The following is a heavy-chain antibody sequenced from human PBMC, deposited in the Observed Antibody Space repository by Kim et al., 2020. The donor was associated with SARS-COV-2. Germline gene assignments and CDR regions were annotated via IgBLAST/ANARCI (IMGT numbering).Heavy chain of an antibody. CDR2: INPNSGGT. J-gene: IGHJ6*02. Sequence: ASVKVSCKASVYTFTGYYMHWVRQAPVQGLEWMGWINPNSGGTNYAQKFQGRVTMTRDTSISTAYMELSRLRSDDTAVYYCARSTPTARPYYYGMDVWGQGTTVTVSS. V-gene: IGHV1-2*02. CDR3: ARSTPTARPYYYGMDV. CDR1: VYTFTGYY. D-gene: IGHD6-6*01.